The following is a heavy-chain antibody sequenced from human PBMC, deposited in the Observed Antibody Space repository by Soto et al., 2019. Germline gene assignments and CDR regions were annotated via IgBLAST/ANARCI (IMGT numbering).Heavy chain of an antibody. CDR2: IYHSDSI. V-gene: IGHV4-59*01. CDR3: ARWPNWFDP. J-gene: IGHJ5*02. CDR1: GGSISTGY. Sequence: PSETLSLTCTVSGGSISTGYWTWIRQPPEKGLEWIGYIYHSDSINYNPSLSSRVTISVDTSKNQFSLKLSSVTAADTAVYYCARWPNWFDPWGQGTLVTVSS.